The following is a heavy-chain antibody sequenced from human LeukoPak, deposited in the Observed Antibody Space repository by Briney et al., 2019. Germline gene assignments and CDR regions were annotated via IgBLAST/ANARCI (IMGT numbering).Heavy chain of an antibody. V-gene: IGHV5-51*01. Sequence: GESLKISCKGSGYSFTNYWIGWVRQMPGKGLEWMGIIYPGDSDTTYSPSLQGQVTISADKSISTAYLQWSSLKVSDTAMYFCARQRTSVEMATTHYYFDYWGQGTLVTVSS. D-gene: IGHD5-24*01. CDR3: ARQRTSVEMATTHYYFDY. J-gene: IGHJ4*02. CDR2: IYPGDSDT. CDR1: GYSFTNYW.